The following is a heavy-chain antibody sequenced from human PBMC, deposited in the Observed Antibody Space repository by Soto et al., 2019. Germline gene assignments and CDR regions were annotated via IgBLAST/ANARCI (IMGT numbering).Heavy chain of an antibody. CDR1: GYSFTSYW. CDR3: ARRSLPDYDILTGYSPYYYYMDV. V-gene: IGHV5-51*01. CDR2: IYPGDSDT. J-gene: IGHJ6*03. D-gene: IGHD3-9*01. Sequence: PGESLKISCKGSGYSFTSYWIGWVRQMPGKGLEWMGIIYPGDSDTRYSPSFQGQVTISADKSISTAYLQWSSLKASDTAMYYCARRSLPDYDILTGYSPYYYYMDVWGKGTTVTVSS.